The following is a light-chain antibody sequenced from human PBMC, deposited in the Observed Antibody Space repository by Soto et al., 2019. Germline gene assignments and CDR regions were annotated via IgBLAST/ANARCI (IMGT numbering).Light chain of an antibody. Sequence: DFKMTQSPSSLSASVGDRVTITCRASQGISRYLAWYQQKPGKVPKLLISAASTLQSGVPSRFSGSGSGTDFTLTISSLQPEDVATYYCQRYNRAPRTFGQGTKVELK. CDR2: AAS. CDR3: QRYNRAPRT. CDR1: QGISRY. J-gene: IGKJ1*01. V-gene: IGKV1-27*01.